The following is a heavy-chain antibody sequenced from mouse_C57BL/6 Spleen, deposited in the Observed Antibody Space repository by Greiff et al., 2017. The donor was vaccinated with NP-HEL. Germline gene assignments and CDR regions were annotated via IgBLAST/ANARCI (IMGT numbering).Heavy chain of an antibody. Sequence: VQLQQSGAELVRPGTSVKVSCKASGYAFTNYLIEWVKQRPGQGLEWIGVINPGSGGTNYNEKFKGKATLTADKSSSTAYMQLSSLTSEDSAVYFCARDWASWFAYWGQGTLVTVSA. D-gene: IGHD4-1*01. CDR1: GYAFTNYL. J-gene: IGHJ3*01. V-gene: IGHV1-54*01. CDR2: INPGSGGT. CDR3: ARDWASWFAY.